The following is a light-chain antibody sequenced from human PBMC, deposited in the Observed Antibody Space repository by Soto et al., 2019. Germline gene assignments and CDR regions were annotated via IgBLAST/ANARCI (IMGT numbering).Light chain of an antibody. V-gene: IGKV3-20*01. CDR3: QQYGSAPVT. CDR2: GAS. CDR1: QALNSNFRAWYQQGADQAPSHY. J-gene: IGKJ3*01. Sequence: IVLTQSPGTLSLSTGDRATLSCRAGQALNSNFRAWYQQGADQAPSHYLAWYQQKPGQAPRLLIFGASSRVTVIPERFSCSGSGTDFTLTIRRLEPEDFAVYFCQQYGSAPVTFGPGTRVEI.